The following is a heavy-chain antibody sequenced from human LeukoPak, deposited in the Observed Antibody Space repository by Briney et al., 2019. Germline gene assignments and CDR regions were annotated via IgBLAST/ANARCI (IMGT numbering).Heavy chain of an antibody. D-gene: IGHD4-17*01. J-gene: IGHJ5*02. Sequence: GGSLRLSCAASGFTFSSYSMNWVRQAPGKGLEWVSSISSSSSYIYYADSVKGRFTISRDNAKNSLYPQMNSLRAEDTAVYYCARDTAPRFDPWGQGTLVTVSS. CDR2: ISSSSSYI. CDR1: GFTFSSYS. CDR3: ARDTAPRFDP. V-gene: IGHV3-21*01.